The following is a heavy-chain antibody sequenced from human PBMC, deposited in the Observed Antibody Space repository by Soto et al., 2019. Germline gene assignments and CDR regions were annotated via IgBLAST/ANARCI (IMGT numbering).Heavy chain of an antibody. CDR2: IDPSDSYT. J-gene: IGHJ5*02. CDR1: GYSFTSYW. D-gene: IGHD3-9*01. Sequence: RGESLKISCKGSGYSFTSYWISWVRQMPGKGLEWMGRIDPSDSYTNYSPSFQGHVTISADKSISTAYLQWSSLKASDTAMYYCARQFQSYDILTGYFLNGWFDPWGQGTLVTVSS. V-gene: IGHV5-10-1*01. CDR3: ARQFQSYDILTGYFLNGWFDP.